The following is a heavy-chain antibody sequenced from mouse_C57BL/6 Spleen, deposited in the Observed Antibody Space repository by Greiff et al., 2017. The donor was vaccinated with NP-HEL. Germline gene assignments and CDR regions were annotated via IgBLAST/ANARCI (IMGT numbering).Heavy chain of an antibody. V-gene: IGHV1-72*01. J-gene: IGHJ1*03. CDR3: ARRYYGSSYDWYFDV. CDR1: GYTFTSYW. CDR2: IDPNSGGT. D-gene: IGHD1-1*01. Sequence: QVQLQQSGAELVKPGASVKLSCKASGYTFTSYWMHWVKQRPGRGLEWIGRIDPNSGGTKYNEKFKSKATLTVDKPSSTAYMQLSSLTSEDSAVYYCARRYYGSSYDWYFDVWGTGTTVTVSS.